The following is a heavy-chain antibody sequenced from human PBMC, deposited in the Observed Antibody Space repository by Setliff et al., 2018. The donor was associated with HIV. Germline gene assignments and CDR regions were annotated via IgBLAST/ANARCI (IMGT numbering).Heavy chain of an antibody. V-gene: IGHV1-69*10. CDR3: AGLYGDHGGGY. CDR1: GGTFTTYS. J-gene: IGHJ4*02. CDR2: IITNLGGVT. Sequence: SVKVSCKTSGGTFTTYSVSWVRQAPGQGLEWMGGIITNLGGVTKYAQKFQDRLTITADASTSTVYVELISLRSEDTAVYYCAGLYGDHGGGYWGQGTLVTVSS. D-gene: IGHD4-17*01.